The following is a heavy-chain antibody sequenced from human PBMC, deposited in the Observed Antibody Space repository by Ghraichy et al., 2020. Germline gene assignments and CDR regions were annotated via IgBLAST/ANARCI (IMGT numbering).Heavy chain of an antibody. CDR1: GFTFSTAW. CDR2: IRSHTHGGTA. Sequence: GGSLRLSCAASGFTFSTAWMSWVRQAPGKGLEWVGRIRSHTHGGTAEYAAPVKGRFIISRDDSKDTVYLQMNSLKTEDAALYYCTTDLGNTWYSFSYDYWGHGTLVTVSS. CDR3: TTDLGNTWYSFSYDY. D-gene: IGHD6-13*01. V-gene: IGHV3-15*01. J-gene: IGHJ4*01.